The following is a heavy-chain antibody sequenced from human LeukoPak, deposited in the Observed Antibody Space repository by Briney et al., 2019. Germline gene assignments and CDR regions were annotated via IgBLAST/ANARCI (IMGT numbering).Heavy chain of an antibody. J-gene: IGHJ4*02. D-gene: IGHD6-6*01. CDR2: ISGSGGST. Sequence: GGSLRLSCAASGFTFSSYAMSWVRQAPGKGLEWVSAISGSGGSTYYADSVKGRFTISRDNSKNTLYLQMNSLGAEDTAVYYCAKGSSRDDDNDYWGQGTLVTVSS. CDR3: AKGSSRDDDNDY. CDR1: GFTFSSYA. V-gene: IGHV3-23*01.